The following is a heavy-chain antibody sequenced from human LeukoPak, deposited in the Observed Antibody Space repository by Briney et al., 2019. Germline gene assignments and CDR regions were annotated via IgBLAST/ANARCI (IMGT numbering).Heavy chain of an antibody. CDR3: ARGRSITLLRGVAMSDGFDI. CDR2: LKQDGSAK. D-gene: IGHD3-10*01. Sequence: PGGSLRLSCSASGFTFSSYWMSWVRQAPGKGLEWVAKLKQDGSAKDHVDSVKGRFTISRDNAKNLLYLQMNGLRAEDTAVYYCARGRSITLLRGVAMSDGFDIWGQGAMVTVSS. V-gene: IGHV3-7*02. J-gene: IGHJ3*02. CDR1: GFTFSSYW.